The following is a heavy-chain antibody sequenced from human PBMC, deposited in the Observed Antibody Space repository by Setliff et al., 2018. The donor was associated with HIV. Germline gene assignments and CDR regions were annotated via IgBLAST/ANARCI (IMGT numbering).Heavy chain of an antibody. Sequence: SETLSLTCNVSGDSISSHYWSWIRQPPGKGLEWIGTIYYSGNTISNPSLKSRVTISVDTSKNQFSLNLNSVTAADTAVYYCAGVEAKVRGATYGMDVWGQGTTVTVSS. CDR2: IYYSGNT. J-gene: IGHJ6*02. CDR3: AGVEAKVRGATYGMDV. V-gene: IGHV4-59*11. CDR1: GDSISSHY. D-gene: IGHD3-10*01.